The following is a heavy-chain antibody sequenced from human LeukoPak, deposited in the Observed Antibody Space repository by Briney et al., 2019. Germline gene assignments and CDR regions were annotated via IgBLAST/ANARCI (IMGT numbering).Heavy chain of an antibody. CDR1: GFTFSSFA. Sequence: PGGSLRHSCAASGFTFSSFAMSWVRQTPGKGLEWVSSISSSGRNTYYADSVKGRFTISRDNSENTLYLQVSSLRAEDTAMYYCAKRDRPCSGDCSAPYYFDYWGQGTLVTVSS. D-gene: IGHD2-21*02. V-gene: IGHV3-23*01. CDR3: AKRDRPCSGDCSAPYYFDY. J-gene: IGHJ4*02. CDR2: ISSSGRNT.